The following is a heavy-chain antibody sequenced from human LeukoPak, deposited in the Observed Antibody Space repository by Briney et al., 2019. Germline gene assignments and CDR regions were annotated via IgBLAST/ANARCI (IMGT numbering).Heavy chain of an antibody. CDR3: ASLQVPDILTGYHPQNFDY. Sequence: SETLSLTCAVAGGSFSGYYWSWIRQPPGKGLEWIGEINHSGSTNYNPSLKSRVTISVDTSKNQFSLKLSSVTAADTAVYYCASLQVPDILTGYHPQNFDYWGQGTLVTVSS. CDR2: INHSGST. V-gene: IGHV4-34*01. D-gene: IGHD3-9*01. J-gene: IGHJ4*02. CDR1: GGSFSGYY.